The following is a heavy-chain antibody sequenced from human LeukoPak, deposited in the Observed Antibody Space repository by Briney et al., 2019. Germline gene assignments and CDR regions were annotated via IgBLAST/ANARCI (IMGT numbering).Heavy chain of an antibody. D-gene: IGHD1-14*01. CDR2: IYHSGST. CDR1: GVSISSGGYS. Sequence: SQTLSFTCAVSGVSISSGGYSWRWIRQPPGKGLEWIGYIYHSGSTYYNPSLKSRVTISVDRSKNQFSLKLSSVTAADTAVYYCARVKTGAFDIWGQGTMVTVSS. J-gene: IGHJ3*02. CDR3: ARVKTGAFDI. V-gene: IGHV4-30-2*01.